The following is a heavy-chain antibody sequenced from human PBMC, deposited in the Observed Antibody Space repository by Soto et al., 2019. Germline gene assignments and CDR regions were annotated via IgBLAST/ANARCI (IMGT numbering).Heavy chain of an antibody. CDR2: IHSSGSI. Sequence: SDTLSLTCTFSGGSFSSDGYYWIWLLQSPGRSLEWIGYIHSSGSIYYNPSLKSRATMSIDTARNQFSLKVSSVTVADTAVYYCARDLDGLHDDNSGPYPRPGWGQGTLVTGSS. CDR3: ARDLDGLHDDNSGPYPRPG. V-gene: IGHV4-30-4*02. D-gene: IGHD3-22*01. J-gene: IGHJ1*01. CDR1: GGSFSSDGYY.